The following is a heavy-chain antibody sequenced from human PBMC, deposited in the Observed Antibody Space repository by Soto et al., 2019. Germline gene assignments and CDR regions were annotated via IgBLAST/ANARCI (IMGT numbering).Heavy chain of an antibody. CDR2: INHSGST. V-gene: IGHV4-34*01. CDR1: GGSFSGYY. D-gene: IGHD2-15*01. J-gene: IGHJ4*02. Sequence: SETLSLTCAVYGGSFSGYYWSWIRQPPGKGLEWIGEINHSGSTNYNPSLKSRVTISVDTSKNQFSLKLSSVTAADTAVYYCARTGAVVAATPIRIDYWGQGTLVTVSS. CDR3: ARTGAVVAATPIRIDY.